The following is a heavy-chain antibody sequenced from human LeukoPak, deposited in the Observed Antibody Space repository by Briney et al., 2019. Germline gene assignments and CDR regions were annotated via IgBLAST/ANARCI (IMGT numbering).Heavy chain of an antibody. CDR1: GGSISSSYYY. D-gene: IGHD2-2*01. CDR2: IYYSGST. Sequence: SETLSLTCTVSGGSISSSYYYWGWIRQPPGKGLEWIGSIYYSGSTYYNPSLKSRVTISVDTSKNQFSLKLRSVTAADTAVYYRARDSSVVVPRGFDYWGQGTLVTVSS. V-gene: IGHV4-39*02. CDR3: ARDSSVVVPRGFDY. J-gene: IGHJ4*02.